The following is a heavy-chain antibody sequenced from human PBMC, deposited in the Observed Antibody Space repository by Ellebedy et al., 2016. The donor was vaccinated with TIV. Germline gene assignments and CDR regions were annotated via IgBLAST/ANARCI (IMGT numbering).Heavy chain of an antibody. D-gene: IGHD6-19*01. Sequence: LGGSLRLSCAASGFAFSNYWMSWVRQAPGKGLEWVANRKEDGSEKYYVDSVKGRFTISRDNAKNLLYLQMNSLRAEDTAVYYCARVSGWYYFDYWGQGNLVTVSS. J-gene: IGHJ4*02. CDR2: RKEDGSEK. CDR1: GFAFSNYW. CDR3: ARVSGWYYFDY. V-gene: IGHV3-7*01.